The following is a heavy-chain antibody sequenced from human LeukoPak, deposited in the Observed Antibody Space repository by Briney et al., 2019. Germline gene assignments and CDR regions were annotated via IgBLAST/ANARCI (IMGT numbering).Heavy chain of an antibody. J-gene: IGHJ4*02. CDR3: VRDGGISGYDLLDY. V-gene: IGHV3-7*01. Sequence: GGSLRLSCAASGFTFSNYLMTWVRQAPGKGLEWVAHINQDGSKEYYMDSVKARFTISRDNAKNSLSLQMNSLRAEDTAVYYCVRDGGISGYDLLDYWGQGTLVTVSS. D-gene: IGHD5-12*01. CDR1: GFTFSNYL. CDR2: INQDGSKE.